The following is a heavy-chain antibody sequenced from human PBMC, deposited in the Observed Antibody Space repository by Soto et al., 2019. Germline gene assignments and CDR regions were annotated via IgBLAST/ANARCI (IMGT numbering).Heavy chain of an antibody. Sequence: QVQLQESGPGLVKPSQILSLTCTVSGGSISSGAYYWSWIRQHPGKGLECIGYIYYSGSTYYNPSLKSRVTISVDTSENQFSLKLSSVTAADTAVYYCARYGSGSYYPTTFDYWGQGTLVTVSS. CDR3: ARYGSGSYYPTTFDY. CDR2: IYYSGST. CDR1: GGSISSGAYY. V-gene: IGHV4-31*03. D-gene: IGHD3-10*01. J-gene: IGHJ4*02.